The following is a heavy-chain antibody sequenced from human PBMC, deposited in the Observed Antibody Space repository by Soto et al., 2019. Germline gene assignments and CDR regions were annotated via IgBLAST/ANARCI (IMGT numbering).Heavy chain of an antibody. CDR1: GITFSSAW. Sequence: EVQLVESGGGLVKPGGSLRLSCAASGITFSSAWMSWGRQAPGKGLEWVGRFEGNADGGTPDFAAPVKGRFSMSRDDSKNTLYLQMSSLKTEDPAVSYCTTANWNDGGNYFDSWVQGTLVTVSS. V-gene: IGHV3-15*04. CDR3: TTANWNDGGNYFDS. CDR2: FEGNADGGTP. D-gene: IGHD1-1*01. J-gene: IGHJ4*02.